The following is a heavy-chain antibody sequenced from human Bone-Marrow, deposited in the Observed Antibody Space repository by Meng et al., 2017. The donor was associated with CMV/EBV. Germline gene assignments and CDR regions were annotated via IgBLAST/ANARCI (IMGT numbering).Heavy chain of an antibody. CDR1: GHSFISST. J-gene: IGHJ4*02. Sequence: SCKASGHSFISSTMHWVRQAPGQRLEWMGWIDAGNGNTRYSQKFQDRVTITRDTSASTGYMELSSLRSEDTAVYYCASQTIVGTPGVYWGQGTLVTVSS. CDR2: IDAGNGNT. V-gene: IGHV1-3*01. D-gene: IGHD1-26*01. CDR3: ASQTIVGTPGVY.